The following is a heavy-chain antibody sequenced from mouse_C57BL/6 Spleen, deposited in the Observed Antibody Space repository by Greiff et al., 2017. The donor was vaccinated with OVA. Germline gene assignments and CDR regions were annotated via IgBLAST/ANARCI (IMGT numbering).Heavy chain of an antibody. CDR2: IHPNSGST. J-gene: IGHJ3*01. Sequence: VQLQQPGAELVKPGASVKLSCKASGYTFTSYWMHWVKQRPGQGLEWIGMIHPNSGSTNYNEKFKSKATLTVDKSSSTAYMQLSSLTSEDSAVYYCARLYYDYGGFAYWGQGTLVTVSA. V-gene: IGHV1-64*01. D-gene: IGHD2-4*01. CDR1: GYTFTSYW. CDR3: ARLYYDYGGFAY.